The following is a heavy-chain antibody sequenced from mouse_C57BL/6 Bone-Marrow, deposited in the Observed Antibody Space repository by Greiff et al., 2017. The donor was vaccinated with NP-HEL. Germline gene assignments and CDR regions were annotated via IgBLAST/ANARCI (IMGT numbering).Heavy chain of an antibody. D-gene: IGHD3-3*01. CDR3: ARGDAFAY. J-gene: IGHJ3*01. CDR2: IDPSDSYT. CDR1: GYTFTSYW. Sequence: VQLQQPGAELVKPGASVKLSCKASGYTFTSYWMQWVKQRPGQGLEWIGEIDPSDSYTYYNQKFKGKATLTVDPSSSTASMQLSSLTSEDSAVYYCARGDAFAYWGQGTLVTVSA. V-gene: IGHV1-50*01.